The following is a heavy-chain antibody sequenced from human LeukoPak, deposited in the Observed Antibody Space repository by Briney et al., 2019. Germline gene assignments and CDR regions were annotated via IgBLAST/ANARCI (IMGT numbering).Heavy chain of an antibody. CDR3: ARQFPLWYYDY. D-gene: IGHD2-21*01. CDR2: IYYSGST. V-gene: IGHV4-59*08. Sequence: SETLSLTCTVSGGSISSYYWSWIRQPPGKGLEWIGYIYYSGSTNYNPSLKSRVTISVDTSKNQFSLKLSSVTAADTAVYYCARQFPLWYYDYWGQGTLVTASS. J-gene: IGHJ4*02. CDR1: GGSISSYY.